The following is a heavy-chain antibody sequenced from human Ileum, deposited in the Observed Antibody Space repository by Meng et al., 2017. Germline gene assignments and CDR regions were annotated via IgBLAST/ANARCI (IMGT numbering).Heavy chain of an antibody. D-gene: IGHD1-26*01. Sequence: LQESGPGLRKPPGNLSLTFAVSGGPISTSAWWSWVRQPPGKGLEWIGEIHHSGSTNYNPSLKSRVTISVDKSKNQFSLKLNSVTAVDTAVYYCAREWSGSYRHFDYWGQGTLVTVSS. V-gene: IGHV4-4*03. J-gene: IGHJ4*02. CDR3: AREWSGSYRHFDY. CDR1: GGPISTSAW. CDR2: IHHSGST.